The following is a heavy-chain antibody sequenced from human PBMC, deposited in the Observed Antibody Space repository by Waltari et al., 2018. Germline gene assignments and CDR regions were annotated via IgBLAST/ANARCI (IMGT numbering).Heavy chain of an antibody. J-gene: IGHJ5*02. D-gene: IGHD3-3*01. V-gene: IGHV1-8*02. CDR3: ARGRDVFANFDYNWFDP. CDR2: VNPDSGAT. Sequence: QVQLVQSGAEVLKPGASVKVSGQASGYPFINSEINWGRQAAGQGFEWMGWVNPDSGATAYAQKFQGRITMTWDTSISTAYMELSNLRSDDTAVLYCARGRDVFANFDYNWFDPWGQGTLVTVSS. CDR1: GYPFINSE.